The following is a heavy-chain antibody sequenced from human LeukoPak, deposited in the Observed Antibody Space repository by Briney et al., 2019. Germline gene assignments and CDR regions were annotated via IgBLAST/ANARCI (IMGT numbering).Heavy chain of an antibody. V-gene: IGHV4-59*01. CDR2: IYYSGST. D-gene: IGHD3-22*01. Sequence: SETLSLTCTVSGGSISSYYWSWIRQPPGRGLEWIGYIYYSGSTNHNPSLKSRVTISVDTSKNQFSLKLSSVTAADTAAYYCARAEVNFYDRCGYFDYWGQGSLVTVCS. CDR1: GGSISSYY. J-gene: IGHJ4*02. CDR3: ARAEVNFYDRCGYFDY.